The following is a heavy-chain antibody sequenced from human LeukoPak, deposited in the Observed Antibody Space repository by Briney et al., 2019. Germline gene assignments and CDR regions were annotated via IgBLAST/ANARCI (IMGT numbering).Heavy chain of an antibody. CDR1: GYTFTSYG. J-gene: IGHJ4*02. CDR2: ISAYNGNT. CDR3: ALSGSYAPFDY. V-gene: IGHV1-18*01. D-gene: IGHD1-26*01. Sequence: ASVKVSCKASGYTFTSYGISWVRQAPGQGLEWMGWISAYNGNTNYAQKLQGRVTMTTDTSTSTAHMERRSLRSDDTAVYYCALSGSYAPFDYWGQGTLVTVSS.